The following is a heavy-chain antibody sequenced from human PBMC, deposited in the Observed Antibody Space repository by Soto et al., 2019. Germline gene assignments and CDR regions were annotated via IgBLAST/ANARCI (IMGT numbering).Heavy chain of an antibody. V-gene: IGHV4-61*08. D-gene: IGHD4-4*01. CDR1: GGSIDSGDYY. J-gene: IGHJ5*02. CDR2: VYYSGTP. Sequence: QVQLQESGPGLVKPLETLSLTCTVSGGSIDSGDYYWSWIRQPPGKGLEWIGYVYYSGTPNYNPFLKLRVTLTLDKSKNPFALKVNSVTAEDTAVYYGARDVIAPPNYVDPWGQGTLVTVSS. CDR3: ARDVIAPPNYVDP.